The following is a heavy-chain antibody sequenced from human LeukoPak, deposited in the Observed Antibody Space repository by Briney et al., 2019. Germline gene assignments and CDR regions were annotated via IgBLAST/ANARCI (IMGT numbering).Heavy chain of an antibody. V-gene: IGHV3-7*01. CDR1: GFTFSSYW. Sequence: GGSLILSCAASGFTFSSYWMSWVRQAPGKGLEWVANIKKDGSKKYYVDSVKGRFTISRDNAKNSLYLQMNSLRAEDTSVYYYARVEFYDKDFQGWGQGTLVTVSS. D-gene: IGHD3-22*01. CDR2: IKKDGSKK. J-gene: IGHJ1*01. CDR3: ARVEFYDKDFQG.